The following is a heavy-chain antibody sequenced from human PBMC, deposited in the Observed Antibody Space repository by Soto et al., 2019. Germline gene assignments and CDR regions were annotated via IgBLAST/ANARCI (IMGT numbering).Heavy chain of an antibody. D-gene: IGHD3-10*01. CDR1: GGSFSGYY. Sequence: QVQLQQWGAGLLKPSETLSLTCAVYGGSFSGYYWSWIRQPPGKGLEWIGEINHSGSTNYNPSLKSRVTIAVXXSXNXXSLKLSSVTAADAAVYYCARGGLWVGELWGSDFDYWGQGTLVTVSS. CDR2: INHSGST. V-gene: IGHV4-34*01. J-gene: IGHJ4*02. CDR3: ARGGLWVGELWGSDFDY.